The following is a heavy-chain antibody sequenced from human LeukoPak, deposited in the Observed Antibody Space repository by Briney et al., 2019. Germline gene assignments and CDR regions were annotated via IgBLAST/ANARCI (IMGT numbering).Heavy chain of an antibody. Sequence: SETLSLTCTVSGGSISSGDYYWSWIRQLPGKGLEWIGYIYYSGSTYYNPSLKSRLTMPVDTAKNQFSLRLRSVTAADTAVYYCAKYTTTSRKVGFDPWGQGTLITVSS. D-gene: IGHD2-2*01. J-gene: IGHJ5*01. CDR2: IYYSGST. CDR3: AKYTTTSRKVGFDP. CDR1: GGSISSGDYY. V-gene: IGHV4-31*03.